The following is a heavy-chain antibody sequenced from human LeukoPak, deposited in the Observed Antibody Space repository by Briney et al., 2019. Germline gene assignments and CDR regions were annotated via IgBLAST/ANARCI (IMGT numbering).Heavy chain of an antibody. CDR2: ISYDGSNK. D-gene: IGHD6-13*01. Sequence: GGSLRLSCAASGFTFSSHSMNWVRQAPGKGLEWVAVISYDGSNKYCADSVKGRFTISRDNSKNTLYLQMNSLRAEDTAVYYCARDSEDSSSALDYWGQGTLVTVSS. J-gene: IGHJ4*02. CDR1: GFTFSSHS. CDR3: ARDSEDSSSALDY. V-gene: IGHV3-30*03.